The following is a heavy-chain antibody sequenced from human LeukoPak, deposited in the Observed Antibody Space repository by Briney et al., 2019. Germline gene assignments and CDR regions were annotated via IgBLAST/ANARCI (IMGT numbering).Heavy chain of an antibody. Sequence: SETLSLTCTVSGGSISSYYWSWIRQPPGKGLEWIGYMYYTGNTNYNPSLKSRLTISVDTSKNQFSLRLSSVTAADTAVYYCARDGCPTTKSGCVGNWFDPWGQGTLVTVSS. J-gene: IGHJ5*02. CDR2: MYYTGNT. V-gene: IGHV4-59*01. CDR1: GGSISSYY. D-gene: IGHD1-26*01. CDR3: ARDGCPTTKSGCVGNWFDP.